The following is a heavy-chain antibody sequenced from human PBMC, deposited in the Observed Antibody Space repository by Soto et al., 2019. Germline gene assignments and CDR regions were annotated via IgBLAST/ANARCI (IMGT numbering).Heavy chain of an antibody. Sequence: QVQPMESGGGVVQPGRSLRLSCAASGFTFRTYGMHWVRQAPGKGLEWVAVISDDGKNKYNIASVEGRFTISRDNSKNTLFLQMNGLRTEDTAVYYCAKGGGYTYGTNDAFDIWGPGTMVTVSS. J-gene: IGHJ3*02. D-gene: IGHD5-18*01. CDR1: GFTFRTYG. V-gene: IGHV3-30*18. CDR2: ISDDGKNK. CDR3: AKGGGYTYGTNDAFDI.